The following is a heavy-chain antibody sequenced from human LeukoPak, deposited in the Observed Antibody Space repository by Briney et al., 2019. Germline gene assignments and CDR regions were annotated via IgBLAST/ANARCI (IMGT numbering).Heavy chain of an antibody. Sequence: GESLQISCQTSGDSFNTFMIAWVRQAPGRGLEWMGLVYPLDSETRYCPSFQGQVTISADKSTSSAFLQLDSLKASDTAMYYCVRHNTGADYWGQGTLVTVSS. CDR1: GDSFNTFM. V-gene: IGHV5-51*01. CDR2: VYPLDSET. D-gene: IGHD1-14*01. J-gene: IGHJ4*02. CDR3: VRHNTGADY.